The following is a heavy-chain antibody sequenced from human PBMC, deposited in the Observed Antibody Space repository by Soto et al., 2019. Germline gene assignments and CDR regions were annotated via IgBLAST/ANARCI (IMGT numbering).Heavy chain of an antibody. CDR1: GGSFSGYY. J-gene: IGHJ4*02. CDR3: ARGRARTSLDY. V-gene: IGHV4-34*01. CDR2: INHSGST. Sequence: EPLSLTCAVYGGSFSGYYWSWIRQPPGKGLEWIGEINHSGSTNYNPSLKSRVTISVDTSKNQFSLKLSSVTAADTAVYYCARGRARTSLDYWGQGTLVTVSS.